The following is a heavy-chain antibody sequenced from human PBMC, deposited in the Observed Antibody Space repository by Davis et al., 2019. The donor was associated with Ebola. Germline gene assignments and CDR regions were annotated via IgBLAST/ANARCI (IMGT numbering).Heavy chain of an antibody. V-gene: IGHV4-59*01. CDR2: IYYSGST. D-gene: IGHD6-19*01. CDR3: ASSIAVAFPWYFDL. Sequence: SETLSLTCTVSGGSISSYYWSWIRQPPGKGLEWIGYIYYSGSTNYNPSLKSRVTISVDTSKNQFSLKLSSVTAADTAVYYCASSIAVAFPWYFDLWGRGTLVTVSS. J-gene: IGHJ2*01. CDR1: GGSISSYY.